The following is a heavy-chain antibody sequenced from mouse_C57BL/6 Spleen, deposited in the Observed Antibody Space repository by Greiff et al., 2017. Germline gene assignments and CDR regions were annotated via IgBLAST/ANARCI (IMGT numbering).Heavy chain of an antibody. CDR2: IDPSDSYT. D-gene: IGHD1-1*01. V-gene: IGHV1-69*01. J-gene: IGHJ2*01. CDR1: GYTFTRYW. CDR3: ARYYGSSYDY. Sequence: VQLQQPGAELVMPGASVKLSCKASGYTFTRYWMHWVKQRPGQGLEWIGEIDPSDSYTNYNQKFKGKSTLTVDKSSSTAYMQLSSLTSEDSAVYYCARYYGSSYDYWGQGTTLTVSS.